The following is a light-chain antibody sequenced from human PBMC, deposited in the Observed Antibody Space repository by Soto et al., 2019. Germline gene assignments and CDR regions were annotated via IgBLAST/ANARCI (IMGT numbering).Light chain of an antibody. CDR1: QGISTY. CDR2: GAS. Sequence: DIQLTRSPSFLSASVGDTVTITCRASQGISTYLAWYQQKPGKAPKNLIYGASTLQSGVPSRFSGSGSGTEFTLTISSLQPEDFATYYCQGLSTYPRTFGQGTKVEIK. V-gene: IGKV1-9*01. J-gene: IGKJ1*01. CDR3: QGLSTYPRT.